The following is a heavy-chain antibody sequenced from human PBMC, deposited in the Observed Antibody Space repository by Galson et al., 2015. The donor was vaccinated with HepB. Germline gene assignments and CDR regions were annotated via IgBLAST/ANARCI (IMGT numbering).Heavy chain of an antibody. V-gene: IGHV4-30-2*01. CDR1: GGSIGSGGAS. J-gene: IGHJ4*02. CDR2: IYHSGNT. CDR3: ARGLRYFDWLPAPFDY. Sequence: TLSLTCGVSGGSIGSGGASWTWIRQPPGKGLEFIGYIYHSGNTYYNPSLRSRVTISVDKSKNQFSLKLTSVTAADTAIYYCARGLRYFDWLPAPFDYWGQGSLVTVSS. D-gene: IGHD3-9*01.